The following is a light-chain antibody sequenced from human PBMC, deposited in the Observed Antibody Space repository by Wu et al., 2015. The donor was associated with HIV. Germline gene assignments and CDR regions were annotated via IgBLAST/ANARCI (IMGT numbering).Light chain of an antibody. J-gene: IGKJ3*01. CDR3: QQYGSSPFT. Sequence: SCRASQSVSSSYLAWYHKNLARLPGLLIYGASSRATGVPDRFSGSGSGTDFTLTISRLEPEDFAVYYCQQYGSSPFTFGPGTKVDIK. V-gene: IGKV3-20*01. CDR1: QSVSSSY. CDR2: GAS.